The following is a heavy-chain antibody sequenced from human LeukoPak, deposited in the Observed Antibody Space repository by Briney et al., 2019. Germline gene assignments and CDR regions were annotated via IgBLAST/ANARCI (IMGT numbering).Heavy chain of an antibody. Sequence: PGGSLRLSCAASGFTFRSYGMHWVRQAPGKGLEWGAVISYDGSNKYYADSVKGRFTISRDNSKNTLYLHMNSLRAEDTAVYYCAKELNSGYGDYWGQGTLVTVSS. CDR2: ISYDGSNK. CDR1: GFTFRSYG. D-gene: IGHD5-12*01. V-gene: IGHV3-30*18. CDR3: AKELNSGYGDY. J-gene: IGHJ4*02.